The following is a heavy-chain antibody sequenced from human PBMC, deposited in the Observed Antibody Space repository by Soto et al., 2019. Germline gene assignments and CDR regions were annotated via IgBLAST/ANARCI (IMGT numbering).Heavy chain of an antibody. CDR3: AKGRYYDSSGYSS. CDR2: ISGSGGST. J-gene: IGHJ5*02. D-gene: IGHD3-22*01. CDR1: GFTFSSYA. Sequence: EGSLRLSCAASGFTFSSYAMSWVRQAPGKGLEWVSAISGSGGSTYYADSVKGRFTISRDNSKNTLYLQMNSLRAEDTAVYYCAKGRYYDSSGYSSWGQGTLVTVSS. V-gene: IGHV3-23*01.